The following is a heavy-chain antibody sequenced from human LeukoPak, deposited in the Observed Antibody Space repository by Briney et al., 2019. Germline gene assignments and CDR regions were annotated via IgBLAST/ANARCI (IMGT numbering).Heavy chain of an antibody. J-gene: IGHJ4*02. CDR2: ISYDGSNK. CDR1: GFTFSNYA. Sequence: GGSLRLSCAASGFTFSNYAMNWVRQAPGKGLEWMAVISYDGSNKYYADSVKGRFTISRDNSKNTPYLQMNSLRAEDTAVYYCARDGMDTAMVSIDYWGQGTLVTVSS. D-gene: IGHD5-18*01. V-gene: IGHV3-30*04. CDR3: ARDGMDTAMVSIDY.